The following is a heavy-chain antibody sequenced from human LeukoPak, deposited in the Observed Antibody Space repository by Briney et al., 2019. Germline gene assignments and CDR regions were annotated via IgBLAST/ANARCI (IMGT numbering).Heavy chain of an antibody. CDR3: AKLGDILTGYPYYFDC. CDR2: ISSSSSYI. J-gene: IGHJ4*02. V-gene: IGHV3-21*04. CDR1: GFTFSSYS. Sequence: PGGSLRLSCAASGFTFSSYSMNWVRQAPGKGLEWVSSISSSSSYIYYADSVKGRFTISRDNAKNSLYLQMNSLRAEDTAVYYCAKLGDILTGYPYYFDCWGQGTLVTVSS. D-gene: IGHD3-9*01.